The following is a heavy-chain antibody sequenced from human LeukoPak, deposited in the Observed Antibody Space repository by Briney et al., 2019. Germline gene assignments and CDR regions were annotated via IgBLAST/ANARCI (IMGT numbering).Heavy chain of an antibody. D-gene: IGHD4-23*01. CDR1: GFTFSSYA. V-gene: IGHV3-30*04. Sequence: PGGSLRLSCAASGFTFSSYAMHWVRQAPGKGLEWVAVISYDGSNKYYADSVKGRFTISRDNSKSTLYLQMNSLRAEDTAVYYCARGYGGNSDAFDIWGQGTMVTVSS. CDR3: ARGYGGNSDAFDI. J-gene: IGHJ3*02. CDR2: ISYDGSNK.